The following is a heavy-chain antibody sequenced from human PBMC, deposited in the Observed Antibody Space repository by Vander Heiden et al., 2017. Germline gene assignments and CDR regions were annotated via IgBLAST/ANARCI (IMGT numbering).Heavy chain of an antibody. CDR2: ISSSGSTR. CDR3: ARGWWGHYYGMDV. J-gene: IGHJ6*02. CDR1: GFTFSDYY. D-gene: IGHD2-15*01. V-gene: IGHV3-11*01. Sequence: QVQLVESGVGLVKPGGSLRLSCAASGFTFSDYYMNWIRQAPGKGLEWVSYISSSGSTRYYADSVKGRFTISRDNAKNSLYLQMNSLRAEDTAVYYCARGWWGHYYGMDVWGQGTTVTVSS.